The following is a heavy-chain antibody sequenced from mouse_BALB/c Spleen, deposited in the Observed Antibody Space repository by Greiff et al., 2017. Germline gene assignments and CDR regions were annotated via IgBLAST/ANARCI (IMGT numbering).Heavy chain of an antibody. CDR3: ARGGDWDVFDY. Sequence: EVQLVESGPGLVKPSQSLSLTCSVTGYSITSGYYWNWIRQFPGNKLEWIGYISYDGSNNYNPSLKNRISITRDTSKNQFFLKLNSVTTEDTATYYCARGGDWDVFDYWGQGTTLTVSS. D-gene: IGHD4-1*01. V-gene: IGHV3-6*02. CDR1: GYSITSGYY. CDR2: ISYDGSN. J-gene: IGHJ2*01.